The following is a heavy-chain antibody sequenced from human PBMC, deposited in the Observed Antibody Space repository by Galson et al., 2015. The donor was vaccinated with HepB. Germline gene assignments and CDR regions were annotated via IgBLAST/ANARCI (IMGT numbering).Heavy chain of an antibody. CDR2: ISSSGSTI. CDR3: ARDTKITGTTSLQTYYYYMDV. V-gene: IGHV3-11*01. D-gene: IGHD1-7*01. CDR1: GFTFSDYY. Sequence: SLRLSCAASGFTFSDYYISWIRQAPGKGLEWVSYISSSGSTIYYADSVKGRFTISRDNAKNSLYLQMNSLRAEDTAVYYCARDTKITGTTSLQTYYYYMDVWGKGTTVTVSS. J-gene: IGHJ6*03.